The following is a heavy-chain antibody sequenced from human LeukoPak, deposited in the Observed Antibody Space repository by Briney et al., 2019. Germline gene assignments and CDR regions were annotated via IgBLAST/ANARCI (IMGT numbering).Heavy chain of an antibody. V-gene: IGHV1-46*01. Sequence: ASVKVSCKASGYTFTSYYMHWVRQAPGQGLEWMGIINPSGGSTSYAQKLQGRVTMTTDTSTSTAYMELRSLRSDDTAVYYCARAAVAGTDWFDPWGQGTLVTVSS. CDR1: GYTFTSYY. J-gene: IGHJ5*02. CDR3: ARAAVAGTDWFDP. CDR2: INPSGGST. D-gene: IGHD6-19*01.